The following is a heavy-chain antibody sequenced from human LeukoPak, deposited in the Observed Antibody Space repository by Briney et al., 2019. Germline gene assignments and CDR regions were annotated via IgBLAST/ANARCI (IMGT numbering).Heavy chain of an antibody. CDR1: GYTFTGYY. V-gene: IGHV1-2*06. Sequence: GASVKVSCKASGYTFTGYYMHWVRQAPGQGLEWMGQINPNSGGTNYAQKFQGRVTMTRDTSISTAYMELSRLRSDDTAVYYCARALNRYQYYGSGSYEDYWGQGTLVTVSS. J-gene: IGHJ4*02. CDR2: INPNSGGT. CDR3: ARALNRYQYYGSGSYEDY. D-gene: IGHD3-10*01.